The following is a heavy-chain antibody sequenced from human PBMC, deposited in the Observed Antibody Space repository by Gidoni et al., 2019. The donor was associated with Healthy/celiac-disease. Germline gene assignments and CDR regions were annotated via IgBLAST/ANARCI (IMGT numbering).Heavy chain of an antibody. V-gene: IGHV4-34*01. Sequence: QVQLQQWGAGLLKPSETLSLTCAVYGGSLSGYYWSWNRQPPGKGLEWLGEINHSGSTNYNPSLQSRVTISVDTSKNQFSLKLSSVTAADTAVYYCARGGGRKQWLTRYYYYYMDVWGKGTTVTVSS. D-gene: IGHD6-19*01. CDR1: GGSLSGYY. J-gene: IGHJ6*03. CDR2: INHSGST. CDR3: ARGGGRKQWLTRYYYYYMDV.